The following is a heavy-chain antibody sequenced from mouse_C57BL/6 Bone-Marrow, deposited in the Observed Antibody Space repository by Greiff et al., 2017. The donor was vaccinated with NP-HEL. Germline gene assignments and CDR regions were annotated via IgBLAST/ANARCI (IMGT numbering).Heavy chain of an antibody. V-gene: IGHV5-17*01. J-gene: IGHJ1*03. Sequence: EVQGVESGGGLVKPGGSLKLSCAASGFTFSDYGMHWVRQAPEKGLEWVAYISSGSSTIYYADTVKGRFTISRDNAKTPLFLHTSRLRSDDTAMYYCARFGSSCYFDVWGTGTTVTVSS. CDR3: ARFGSSCYFDV. CDR2: ISSGSSTI. CDR1: GFTFSDYG. D-gene: IGHD1-1*01.